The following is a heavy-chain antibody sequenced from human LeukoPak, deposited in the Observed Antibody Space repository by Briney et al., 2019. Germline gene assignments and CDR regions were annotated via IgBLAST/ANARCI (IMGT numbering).Heavy chain of an antibody. J-gene: IGHJ4*02. CDR3: AKDITSGSYCCDY. CDR2: ISYDGSNK. D-gene: IGHD1-26*01. CDR1: GFTFSSYA. V-gene: IGHV3-30-3*01. Sequence: GGSLRLSCAASGFTFSSYAMSWVRQAPGKGLEWVAVISYDGSNKYYADSVKGRFTISRDNSKSTLYLQMNSLRAEDTAVYYCAKDITSGSYCCDYWGQGTLVTVSS.